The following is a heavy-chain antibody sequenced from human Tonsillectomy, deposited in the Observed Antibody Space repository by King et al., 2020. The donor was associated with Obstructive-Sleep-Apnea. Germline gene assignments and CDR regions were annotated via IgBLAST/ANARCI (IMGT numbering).Heavy chain of an antibody. D-gene: IGHD2-2*02. J-gene: IGHJ6*02. Sequence: VQLVESGGGLVQPGGSLRLSCAASGFTFSSYWMHWVRQAPGKGLVWVSRINSDGSSTSYADSVKGRFTISRDNAKNKLYLQMKSLRAEDTAVYYCARGPYCSSTSCYNYYGMDVWGQGTTVTVSS. V-gene: IGHV3-74*01. CDR3: ARGPYCSSTSCYNYYGMDV. CDR2: INSDGSST. CDR1: GFTFSSYW.